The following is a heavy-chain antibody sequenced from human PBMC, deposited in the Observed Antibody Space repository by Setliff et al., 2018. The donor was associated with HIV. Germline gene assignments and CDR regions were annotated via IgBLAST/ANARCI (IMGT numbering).Heavy chain of an antibody. CDR1: GYTFTSYG. CDR3: ARDDWNDNAFDI. Sequence: ASVKVSCKASGYTFTSYGFSWVRQAPGQGLEWMGVINPTGGSTRNTQKFQGRVTMTRDTSTSTVYMELRSLRSDDTAMYYCARDDWNDNAFDIWGQGTLVTVSS. J-gene: IGHJ3*02. CDR2: INPTGGST. D-gene: IGHD1-1*01. V-gene: IGHV1-46*01.